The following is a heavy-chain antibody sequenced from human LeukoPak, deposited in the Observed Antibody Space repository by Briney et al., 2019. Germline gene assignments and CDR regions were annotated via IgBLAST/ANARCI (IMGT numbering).Heavy chain of an antibody. J-gene: IGHJ4*02. Sequence: GASVKVSCKASGYTFTSYGISWVRQAPGQGLELMGWISAYNGNTNYAQKLQGRVTMTTDTSTSTAYMELRSLRSDDTAVYYCARGGWSDYYCSSTSCNFDYWGQGTLVTVSS. CDR2: ISAYNGNT. CDR3: ARGGWSDYYCSSTSCNFDY. D-gene: IGHD2-2*01. CDR1: GYTFTSYG. V-gene: IGHV1-18*01.